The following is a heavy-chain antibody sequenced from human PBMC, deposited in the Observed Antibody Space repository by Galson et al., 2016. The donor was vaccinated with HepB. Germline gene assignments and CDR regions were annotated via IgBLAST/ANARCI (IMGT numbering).Heavy chain of an antibody. CDR2: TYYRSKWCN. V-gene: IGHV6-1*01. CDR3: AKEGGIPVSRYAFDI. CDR1: GDSVSSNSAA. J-gene: IGHJ3*02. Sequence: CAISGDSVSSNSAAWNWIRQSPSRGLEWLGRTYYRSKWCNDYALCVKSRITINPDTSKSQFSLQLNSVTPEDTAVYYCAKEGGIPVSRYAFDIWGQGTMVTVSS. D-gene: IGHD6-19*01.